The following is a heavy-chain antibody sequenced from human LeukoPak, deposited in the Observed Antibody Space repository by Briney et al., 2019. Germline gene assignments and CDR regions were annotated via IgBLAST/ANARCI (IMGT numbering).Heavy chain of an antibody. CDR3: ARIRDGYNDAYDI. CDR2: INPGGGNT. Sequence: ASVKVSCKASGYTFTGYYMHWVRQAPGQGLGWMGLINPGGGNTNYAQNFQGRVTMTRDTSTSTVYMELSSLRSEDTAIYYCARIRDGYNDAYDIWGQGTVVTVPS. D-gene: IGHD5-24*01. J-gene: IGHJ3*02. CDR1: GYTFTGYY. V-gene: IGHV1-46*01.